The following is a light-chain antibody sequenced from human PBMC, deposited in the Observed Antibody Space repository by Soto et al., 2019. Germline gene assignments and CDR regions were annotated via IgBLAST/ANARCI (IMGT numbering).Light chain of an antibody. V-gene: IGKV1-5*01. CDR2: DAS. Sequence: DIQMTQSPSSLSASVEDRVIITCRASQSISNHLNWYQQKPGKAPKLLIYDASSLESGVPSRFSGSGSGTEFTLTISSLQPDEFATYYCQQYNSYPTFGQGTKVDIK. CDR1: QSISNH. CDR3: QQYNSYPT. J-gene: IGKJ1*01.